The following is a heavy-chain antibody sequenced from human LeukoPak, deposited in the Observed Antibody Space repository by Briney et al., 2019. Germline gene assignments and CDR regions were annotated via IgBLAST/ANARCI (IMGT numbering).Heavy chain of an antibody. CDR3: ARSLATAYNCMDV. CDR1: GFTFSNYA. Sequence: PGGSLRLSCAASGFTFSNYAMHWVRQAPATGLELVAVISYDGSNKFYADSVKGRFTISRDISKNTLHLQMNSLRAEDTAVYYCARSLATAYNCMDVWGKGTTVTVSS. CDR2: ISYDGSNK. V-gene: IGHV3-30*04. D-gene: IGHD5-12*01. J-gene: IGHJ6*03.